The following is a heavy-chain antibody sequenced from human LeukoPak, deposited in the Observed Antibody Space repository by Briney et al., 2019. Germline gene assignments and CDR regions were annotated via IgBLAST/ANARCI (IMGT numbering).Heavy chain of an antibody. D-gene: IGHD6-6*01. J-gene: IGHJ1*01. V-gene: IGHV3-21*04. CDR1: GFTFSTYS. Sequence: PGGSLRLSCAASGFTFSTYSMNWVRRVPGKGLEWVSSISSGSTYKYYADSVKGRFTISRDDAKSSVYLQMNSLRAEDTAVYYCARDLTSSSTAYFQHWGQGTLVTVSS. CDR3: ARDLTSSSTAYFQH. CDR2: ISSGSTYK.